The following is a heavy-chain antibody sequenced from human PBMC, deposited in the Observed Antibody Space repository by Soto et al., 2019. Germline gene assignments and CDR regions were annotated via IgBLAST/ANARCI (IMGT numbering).Heavy chain of an antibody. J-gene: IGHJ4*02. CDR1: GGTFSSYT. D-gene: IGHD4-17*01. CDR2: IIPIFGIA. Sequence: QVQLVQSGAEVKKPGSSVKVSCKASGGTFSSYTISWVRQAPGQGLEWMGRIIPIFGIANYARKFQGRATITADKSTSTAYMELSSLRSEDTAVYYRARVAGDYLLDYWGQGTLVTVSS. V-gene: IGHV1-69*02. CDR3: ARVAGDYLLDY.